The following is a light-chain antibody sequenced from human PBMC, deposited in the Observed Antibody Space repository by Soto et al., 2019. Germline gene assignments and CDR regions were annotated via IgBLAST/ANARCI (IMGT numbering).Light chain of an antibody. J-gene: IGKJ1*01. CDR2: GAS. Sequence: EIVMTQSPATLSVSPGERATLSCRASQSVSNNLAWYQKKPGQAPRLLIYGASTRATGIPARFGGGGSGTEFTLTISSLQSEDFAVYYCQQYNNWWTFGQGTRVESK. CDR1: QSVSNN. CDR3: QQYNNWWT. V-gene: IGKV3-15*01.